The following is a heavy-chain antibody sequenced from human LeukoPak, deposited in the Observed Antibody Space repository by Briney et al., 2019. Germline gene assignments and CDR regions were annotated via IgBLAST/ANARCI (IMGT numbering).Heavy chain of an antibody. CDR1: VFIFGRDC. V-gene: IGHV3-7*03. D-gene: IGHD2-2*01. Sequence: PGGSLTLSCVACVFIFGRDCISWVRQAPGKGLEGVACVKQYDTEKNYVGCVCGRFILSVDNDKNSLYVQINNLLAEHTPGYFFPTLDSTKSVLWGRGTAVIVSS. J-gene: IGHJ4*02. CDR2: VKQYDTEK. CDR3: PTLDSTKSVL.